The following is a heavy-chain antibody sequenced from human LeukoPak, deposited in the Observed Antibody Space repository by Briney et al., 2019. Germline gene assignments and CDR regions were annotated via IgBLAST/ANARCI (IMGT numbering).Heavy chain of an antibody. CDR1: GYSISSGYY. J-gene: IGHJ5*02. V-gene: IGHV4-38-2*02. Sequence: SETLSLTCTVSGYSISSGYYWGWIRQPPGKGLEWTGSIYHSGSTYYNPSLKSRVTISVDTSKNQFSLKLSSVTAADTAVYYCARDPGLYSSSSSWFDPWGQGTLVTVSS. CDR3: ARDPGLYSSSSSWFDP. D-gene: IGHD6-6*01. CDR2: IYHSGST.